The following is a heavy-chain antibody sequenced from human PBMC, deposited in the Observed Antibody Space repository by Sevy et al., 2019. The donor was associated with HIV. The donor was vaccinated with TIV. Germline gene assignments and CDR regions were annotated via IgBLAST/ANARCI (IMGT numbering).Heavy chain of an antibody. CDR2: ISYTGNT. D-gene: IGHD6-6*01. J-gene: IGHJ5*02. Sequence: SETLSLTCTVSGGSISSGNYYWHWIRQPPGKGLEWIGYISYTGNTYYNPSLKSPVTISVDTSNNQFSLRLTSVTAADTAVYYCARDATEYTSASVGFDPWGQGTLVTVSS. CDR3: ARDATEYTSASVGFDP. CDR1: GGSISSGNYY. V-gene: IGHV4-30-4*01.